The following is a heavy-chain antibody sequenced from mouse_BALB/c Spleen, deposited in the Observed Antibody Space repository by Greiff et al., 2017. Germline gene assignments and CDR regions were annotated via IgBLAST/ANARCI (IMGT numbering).Heavy chain of an antibody. CDR3: ARYGSRDAMDY. D-gene: IGHD1-1*01. J-gene: IGHJ4*01. CDR2: IDPANGNT. Sequence: VQLKESGAELVKPGASVKLSCTASGFNIKDTYMHWVKQRPEQGLEWIGRIDPANGNTKYDPKFQGKATITADTSSNTAYLQLSSLTSEDTAVYYCARYGSRDAMDYWGQGTSVTVSS. V-gene: IGHV14-3*02. CDR1: GFNIKDTY.